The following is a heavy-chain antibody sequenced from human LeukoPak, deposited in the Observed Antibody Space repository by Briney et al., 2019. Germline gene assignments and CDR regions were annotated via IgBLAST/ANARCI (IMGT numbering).Heavy chain of an antibody. Sequence: GESLKISCKASGYSFISYWIGWVRQMPGKGLEWMGIIYPGDSDTRYSPSFQGQVTMSADKSISAAHLQWSSLKASDTAMYYCARLDSSGYYSNHYYGMDVWGQGTTVTVSS. V-gene: IGHV5-51*01. CDR2: IYPGDSDT. CDR1: GYSFISYW. CDR3: ARLDSSGYYSNHYYGMDV. J-gene: IGHJ6*02. D-gene: IGHD3-22*01.